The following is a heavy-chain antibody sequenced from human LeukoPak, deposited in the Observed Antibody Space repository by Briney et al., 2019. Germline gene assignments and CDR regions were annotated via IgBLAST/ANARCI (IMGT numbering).Heavy chain of an antibody. CDR2: IYHSGTT. Sequence: PSETLSLTCAVSGGSIISSSYDWGWIRQPPGKGLEWIGTIYHSGTTCYNPSLKSRVTISVDTSKNQFFLKLSSVTAADTAVYYCARLPTGYPNWFDPWGQGSLVTVSS. J-gene: IGHJ5*02. CDR3: ARLPTGYPNWFDP. V-gene: IGHV4-39*01. D-gene: IGHD3-9*01. CDR1: GGSIISSSYD.